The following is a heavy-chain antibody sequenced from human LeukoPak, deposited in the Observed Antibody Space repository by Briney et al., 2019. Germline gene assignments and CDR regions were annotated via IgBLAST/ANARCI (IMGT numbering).Heavy chain of an antibody. J-gene: IGHJ3*02. CDR1: GGSISSYY. V-gene: IGHV4-59*01. CDR2: IYYSGST. D-gene: IGHD2-2*01. CDR3: ARAPGYCSSTSCYAFDI. Sequence: SETLSLTCTVSGGSISSYYWSWIRQPPGKGLEWIGYIYYSGSTNYNPSLKSRVTISVDTSKNQFSLKLSSVTAADTAVYYCARAPGYCSSTSCYAFDIWGQGTMVTVSS.